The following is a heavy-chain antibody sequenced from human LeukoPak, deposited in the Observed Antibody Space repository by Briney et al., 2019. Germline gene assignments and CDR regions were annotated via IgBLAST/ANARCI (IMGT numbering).Heavy chain of an antibody. J-gene: IGHJ4*02. D-gene: IGHD2-8*01. Sequence: PGGSLRLSCAASGFTFSSYGMHWVRQAPGKGLEWVAVRWYDGSNKYYADSVKGRFTISRDNSKNTLYLQMNSLRAEDTAVYYCARDGADGYTYAIQYYFDYWGQGTLVTVSS. V-gene: IGHV3-33*01. CDR1: GFTFSSYG. CDR3: ARDGADGYTYAIQYYFDY. CDR2: RWYDGSNK.